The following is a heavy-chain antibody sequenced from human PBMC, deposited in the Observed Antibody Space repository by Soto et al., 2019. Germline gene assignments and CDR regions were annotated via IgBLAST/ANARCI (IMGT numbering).Heavy chain of an antibody. Sequence: GGSLRLSCAASGFTFSSYGMHWVRQAPGKGLEWVAVIWYDGSNKYYADSVKGRFTISRDNSKNTLYLQMNSLRAEDTAVYYCASGSQLATSLFDYWGQGTLVTVSS. CDR3: ASGSQLATSLFDY. V-gene: IGHV3-33*01. CDR2: IWYDGSNK. CDR1: GFTFSSYG. D-gene: IGHD1-1*01. J-gene: IGHJ4*02.